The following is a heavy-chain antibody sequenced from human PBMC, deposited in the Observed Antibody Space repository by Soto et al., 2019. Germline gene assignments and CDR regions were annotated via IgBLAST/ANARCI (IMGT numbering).Heavy chain of an antibody. Sequence: GESLKISCKGSGYSFSNYWIAWVRQMPGKGLEWMGIIYPADSDTRYSPSFQGQVTISADKYISTAYLQWSSLKASDTAMYYCARQSHDNSGGGYYYYGLDVWGRGPTVTVSS. CDR1: GYSFSNYW. V-gene: IGHV5-51*01. CDR3: ARQSHDNSGGGYYYYGLDV. CDR2: IYPADSDT. J-gene: IGHJ6*02. D-gene: IGHD2-15*01.